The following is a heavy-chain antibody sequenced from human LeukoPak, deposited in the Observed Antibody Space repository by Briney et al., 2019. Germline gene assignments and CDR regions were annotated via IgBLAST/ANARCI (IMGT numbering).Heavy chain of an antibody. CDR2: IIPIFGTA. CDR1: GGTFSSYA. CDR3: ARGGTMVRGAPKPAYYYYGMDV. J-gene: IGHJ6*02. V-gene: IGHV1-69*13. D-gene: IGHD3-10*01. Sequence: ASVKVSCKASGGTFSSYAISWVRQAPGQGLEWMGGIIPIFGTANYAQKFQGRVTITADESTSTAYMELSSLRSEDTAVYYCARGGTMVRGAPKPAYYYYGMDVWGQGTTVTVSS.